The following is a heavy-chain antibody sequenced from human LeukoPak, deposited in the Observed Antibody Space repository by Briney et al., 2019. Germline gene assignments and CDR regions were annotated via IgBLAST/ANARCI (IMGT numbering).Heavy chain of an antibody. J-gene: IGHJ1*01. CDR1: GYTLTELS. Sequence: ASVKVSCKASGYTLTELSMHWVRQAPGKGLEWMGWINPNSGGTNSAQKFQGRVTMTRDTSISTAYMELSRLRSDDTAVYYCARGYYDSSDYEYFQHWGQGTLVTVSS. V-gene: IGHV1-2*02. CDR3: ARGYYDSSDYEYFQH. CDR2: INPNSGGT. D-gene: IGHD3-22*01.